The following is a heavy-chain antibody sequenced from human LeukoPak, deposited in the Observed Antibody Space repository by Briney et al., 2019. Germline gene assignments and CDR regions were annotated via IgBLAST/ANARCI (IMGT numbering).Heavy chain of an antibody. V-gene: IGHV1-8*01. Sequence: ASVKVSCKASGYTLTSYDINWVRQATGQGLEWMGWMNPNSGRTGYAQNFQGRITITRNTSISTAYMELSSLRSEDTAVYYCTRSITYYYDSSGSYAFDIWGQGTMVTVSS. CDR1: GYTLTSYD. J-gene: IGHJ3*02. CDR3: TRSITYYYDSSGSYAFDI. CDR2: MNPNSGRT. D-gene: IGHD3-22*01.